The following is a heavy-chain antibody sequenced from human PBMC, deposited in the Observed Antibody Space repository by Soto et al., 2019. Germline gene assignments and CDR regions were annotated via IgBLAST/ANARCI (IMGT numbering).Heavy chain of an antibody. CDR2: IYYSGST. CDR3: ARDRALCGGDCYSGSGWFDP. V-gene: IGHV4-59*01. Sequence: QVQLQESGPGLVKPSETLSLTCTVSGGSISSYYWSWIRQPPGKGLEWIGYIYYSGSTNYNPSLKSRVTISVDTSKNQFSLKLSSVTAADTAVYYCARDRALCGGDCYSGSGWFDPWGQGTLVTVSS. J-gene: IGHJ5*02. CDR1: GGSISSYY. D-gene: IGHD2-21*02.